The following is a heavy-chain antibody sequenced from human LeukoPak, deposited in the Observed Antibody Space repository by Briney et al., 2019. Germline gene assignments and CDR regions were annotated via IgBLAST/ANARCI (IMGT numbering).Heavy chain of an antibody. Sequence: TSETLSLTCTVSGGSINGANYYWGWLRQPPGKWLEWIGSIYYSETTYDNPSLKSRVTISIETSKNQFSLKLSSVTASDTAVYYCARQRADYYYYYVDVWGKGTTVAVS. CDR2: IYYSETT. CDR3: ARQRADYYYYYVDV. J-gene: IGHJ6*03. V-gene: IGHV4-39*01. CDR1: GGSINGANYY.